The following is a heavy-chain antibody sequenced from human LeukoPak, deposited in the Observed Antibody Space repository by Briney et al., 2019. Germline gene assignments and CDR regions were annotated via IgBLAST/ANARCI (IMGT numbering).Heavy chain of an antibody. V-gene: IGHV4-59*01. Sequence: SETLSLTCTVSGGSISSYYWSWIRQPPGKGLEWIGYIYYSGSTNYNPSLKSRVTISVDTSKNQFSLKLSSVTAADTAVYYCARGRSIAARTAFDYWGQGTLDTVSS. CDR3: ARGRSIAARTAFDY. CDR2: IYYSGST. J-gene: IGHJ4*02. CDR1: GGSISSYY. D-gene: IGHD6-6*01.